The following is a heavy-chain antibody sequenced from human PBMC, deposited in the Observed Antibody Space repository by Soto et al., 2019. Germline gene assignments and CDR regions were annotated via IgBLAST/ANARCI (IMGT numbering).Heavy chain of an antibody. CDR3: ATTAPVWFGELSKSNWFDP. CDR2: IYYSGST. D-gene: IGHD3-10*01. V-gene: IGHV4-39*01. J-gene: IGHJ5*02. Sequence: SETLSLTCTVSGGSISSISSYWGWIRQPPGKGLEWIGSIYYSGSTYYNPSLKSRVTISVDTSKNQFSLKLSSVTAADTAVYYCATTAPVWFGELSKSNWFDPWGQGTLVT. CDR1: GGSISSISSY.